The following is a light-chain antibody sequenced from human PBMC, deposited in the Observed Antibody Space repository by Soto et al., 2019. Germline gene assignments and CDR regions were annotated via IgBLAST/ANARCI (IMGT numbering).Light chain of an antibody. CDR3: GTWDSSLSSVV. V-gene: IGLV1-51*01. Sequence: QSVLMQPPSVSAAPGQKVTIACSGSSSNIGNNYVSWYQQLPGTAPQLLTYDNDKRPSGIPDRFSGSKSGTSATLAITGLQTGDEADYYCGTWDSSLSSVVFGGGTKLTVL. CDR2: DND. CDR1: SSNIGNNY. J-gene: IGLJ2*01.